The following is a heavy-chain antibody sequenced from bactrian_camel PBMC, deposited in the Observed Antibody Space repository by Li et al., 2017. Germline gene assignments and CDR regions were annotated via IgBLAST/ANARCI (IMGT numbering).Heavy chain of an antibody. CDR3: AARGPYCYTKLSVRDFTY. J-gene: IGHJ6*01. CDR1: GYTRMNYC. Sequence: VQAGESLRLSCVGSGYTRMNYCMAWFRQAPGKEREGVARIATGSGNTYYADSVKGRFTISQDNAKNTVYLQMNSLRPEDTAMYYCAARGPYCYTKLSVRDFTYWGQGTQVTVS. CDR2: IATGSGNT. D-gene: IGHD2*01. V-gene: IGHV3S25*01.